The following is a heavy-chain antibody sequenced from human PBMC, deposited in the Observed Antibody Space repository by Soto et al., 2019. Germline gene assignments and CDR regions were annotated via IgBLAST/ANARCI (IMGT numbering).Heavy chain of an antibody. V-gene: IGHV1-46*01. J-gene: IGHJ6*02. CDR3: ARSYSGSYYYYYGMDV. Sequence: ASVKVSCKAAGYTFSTYCMHWVRQAPGQGPEWMGIINPDSGSTSYAQKFQDRVTMTRDTSTSTVYMELSSLKASDTAMYYCARSYSGSYYYYYGMDVWGQGTTVTVSS. CDR2: INPDSGST. D-gene: IGHD6-19*01. CDR1: GYTFSTYC.